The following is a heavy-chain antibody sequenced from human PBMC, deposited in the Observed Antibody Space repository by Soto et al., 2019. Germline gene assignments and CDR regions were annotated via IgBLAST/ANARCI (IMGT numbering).Heavy chain of an antibody. CDR3: AKMERTQLWLLVKN. CDR2: ITYGGSI. V-gene: IGHV4-31*03. Sequence: KPSETLSLTCTGSCTSITNDDFFWSWVRQHPDKGLEWLAYITYGGSIYYNPSLRSRLSVSIDKSKSQFSLNVRSVTAADTAVYFCAKMERTQLWLLVKNWGQGLPVIFSS. J-gene: IGHJ4*02. CDR1: CTSITNDDFF. D-gene: IGHD5-18*01.